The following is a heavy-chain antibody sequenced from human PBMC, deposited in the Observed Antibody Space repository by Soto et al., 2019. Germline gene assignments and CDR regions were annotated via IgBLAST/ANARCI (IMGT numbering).Heavy chain of an antibody. V-gene: IGHV3-30*03. CDR3: TGEGASGY. J-gene: IGHJ4*02. D-gene: IGHD2-8*02. Sequence: QVQLVESGGGVVQPGRSLRLSCAVSGFTVSTYGMHWVRQAPGKGLEWVAVISRDGGTKYYADSVKGRFTISRDNSRNTLFLEMKSVRGDDVAVSYCTGEGASGYWGQGTLVTVSS. CDR2: ISRDGGTK. CDR1: GFTVSTYG.